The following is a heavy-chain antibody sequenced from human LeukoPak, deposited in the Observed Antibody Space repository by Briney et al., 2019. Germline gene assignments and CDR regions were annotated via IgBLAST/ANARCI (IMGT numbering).Heavy chain of an antibody. CDR1: GFTFSSYA. J-gene: IGHJ4*02. V-gene: IGHV3-23*01. CDR2: ISGSGGST. CDR3: AKGVRASYSSGWFDY. Sequence: HTGGSLRLSCAASGFTFSSYAMSWVRQAPGKGLEWVSAISGSGGSTYYADSVKGRFTISRDNSKNTLHLQMNSLRAEDTAVYYCAKGVRASYSSGWFDYWGQGTLVTVSS. D-gene: IGHD6-19*01.